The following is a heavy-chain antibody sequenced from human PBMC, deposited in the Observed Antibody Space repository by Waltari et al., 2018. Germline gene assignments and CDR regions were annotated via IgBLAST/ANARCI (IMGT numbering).Heavy chain of an antibody. V-gene: IGHV4-38-2*02. Sequence: QVQLQESGPGLVKPSETLSLTCTVSGYSISSGYYWGWIRQPPGKGLEWIGSIYHSGRPYSNPPLKSRGTMSVDPSKNQFSLKLSFVTAADTAVYYCARVGGYYYDSSGSGGDYWGQGTLVTVSS. D-gene: IGHD3-22*01. CDR1: GYSISSGYY. CDR3: ARVGGYYYDSSGSGGDY. J-gene: IGHJ4*02. CDR2: IYHSGRP.